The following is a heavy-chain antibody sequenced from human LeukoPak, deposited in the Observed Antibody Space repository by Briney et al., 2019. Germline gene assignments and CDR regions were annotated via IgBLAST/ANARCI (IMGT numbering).Heavy chain of an antibody. CDR1: GFTFSSYS. CDR3: ARDFRSSGWYFDQTFDY. V-gene: IGHV3-21*01. Sequence: GGSLRLSCAASGFTFSSYSMNWVRQAPGKGLEWVSSISSSSSYIYYADSVKGRFTISRDNAKNSLYLQMNSLRAEDTAVYYCARDFRSSGWYFDQTFDYWGQGTLVTVSS. J-gene: IGHJ4*02. D-gene: IGHD6-19*01. CDR2: ISSSSSYI.